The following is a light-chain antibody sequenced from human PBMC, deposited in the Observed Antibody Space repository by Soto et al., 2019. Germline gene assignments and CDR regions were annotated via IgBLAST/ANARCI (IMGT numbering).Light chain of an antibody. Sequence: DIQMTQSPSSLSASVGDRVTITCRASQAINNFLAWYQQKPGKAPKLLIYAATTLQSGVPSRFSVGGSGTDFTLTISSLQPENVATCYCQKYNNGPPATFGPGTKVGV. CDR3: QKYNNGPPAT. V-gene: IGKV1-27*01. CDR2: AAT. J-gene: IGKJ3*01. CDR1: QAINNF.